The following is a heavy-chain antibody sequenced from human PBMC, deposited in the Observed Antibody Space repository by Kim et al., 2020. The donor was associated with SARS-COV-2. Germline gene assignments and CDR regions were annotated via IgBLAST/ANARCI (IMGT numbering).Heavy chain of an antibody. V-gene: IGHV1-3*04. Sequence: ASVKVSCKASGYTFINYVMHWVRQAPGQRPEWMGLISICNDNTKFSQKFQGRVTITRDTSASTAYMELTSLRSEDTAIYYCARGSVWAFDDWGQGTLITV. CDR1: GYTFINYV. CDR3: ARGSVWAFDD. D-gene: IGHD6-19*01. J-gene: IGHJ4*02. CDR2: ISICNDNT.